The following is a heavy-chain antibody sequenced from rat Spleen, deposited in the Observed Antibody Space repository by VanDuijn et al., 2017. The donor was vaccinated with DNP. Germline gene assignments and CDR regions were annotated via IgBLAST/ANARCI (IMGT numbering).Heavy chain of an antibody. V-gene: IGHV5-31*01. CDR1: GFIFSNHW. J-gene: IGHJ3*01. Sequence: EVQLVESGGGPVQPGRSLKLSCLASGFIFSNHWMTWIRQAPGKGLEWVASITNTGDSTYYRDSVKGRFTISRDNAKSTLYLQMDSLRSEDTATYYWARHSYSSPHGFAYWGQGTLVTVSS. CDR2: ITNTGDST. D-gene: IGHD1-2*01. CDR3: ARHSYSSPHGFAY.